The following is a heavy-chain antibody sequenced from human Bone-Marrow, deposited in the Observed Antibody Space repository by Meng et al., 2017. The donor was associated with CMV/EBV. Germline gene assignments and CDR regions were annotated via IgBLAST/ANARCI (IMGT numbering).Heavy chain of an antibody. CDR3: ARDIRRKNGYCSSTSCRTDAFDI. Sequence: ASVKLSCKASGYTCTSYGISWVRQAPGQGLEWMGWISAYNGNTNYAQKLQGRVNMTTDTSTSTAYMELRSLRSEDTAVYYGARDIRRKNGYCSSTSCRTDAFDIWGQGTMVTVSS. D-gene: IGHD2-2*03. V-gene: IGHV1-18*01. CDR1: GYTCTSYG. J-gene: IGHJ3*02. CDR2: ISAYNGNT.